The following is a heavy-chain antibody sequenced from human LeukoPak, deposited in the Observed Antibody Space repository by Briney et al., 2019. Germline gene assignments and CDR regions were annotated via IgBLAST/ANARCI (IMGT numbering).Heavy chain of an antibody. Sequence: PSETLSLTCTVSGGSSSSSSYYWGWIRQPPGKGLERNGSICYSGSTYYNPSLKSRVTISVATSKNHFPLKLSSVTAEGTAVYYCARLNYYYDSSGYYPSSPFAYWGQGTLVTVSS. CDR2: ICYSGST. J-gene: IGHJ4*02. CDR1: GGSSSSSSYY. CDR3: ARLNYYYDSSGYYPSSPFAY. D-gene: IGHD3-22*01. V-gene: IGHV4-39*01.